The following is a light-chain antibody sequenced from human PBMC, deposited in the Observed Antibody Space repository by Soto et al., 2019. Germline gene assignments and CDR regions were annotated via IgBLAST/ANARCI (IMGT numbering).Light chain of an antibody. CDR2: GAS. Sequence: EIVMMQSPATLSVSPRERATLSCRASQALGNYLAWYQHKPGQAPRLLIYGASTRATGVPVRFSGSGSETEFTLSISSLQSDDLAVYYCQQYTNWPYTFGQGTKLEIE. CDR1: QALGNY. V-gene: IGKV3-15*01. J-gene: IGKJ2*01. CDR3: QQYTNWPYT.